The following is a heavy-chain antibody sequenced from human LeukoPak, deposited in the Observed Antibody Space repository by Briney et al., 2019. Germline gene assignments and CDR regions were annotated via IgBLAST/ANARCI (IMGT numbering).Heavy chain of an antibody. J-gene: IGHJ4*02. V-gene: IGHV4-34*01. CDR2: FYYSGST. CDR3: AAGTPALEF. CDR1: GGSFSGYY. Sequence: PSETLSLTCAVYGGSFSGYYWDWIRQPPGKGLEWIGSFYYSGSTDYNPSLKSRVTISIDTSKNQFSLKLTSVTAADTAVYYCAAGTPALEFWGQGTLVTVSS. D-gene: IGHD2-15*01.